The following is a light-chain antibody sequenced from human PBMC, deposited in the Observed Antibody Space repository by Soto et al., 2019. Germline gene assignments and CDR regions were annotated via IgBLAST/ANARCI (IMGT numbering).Light chain of an antibody. J-gene: IGKJ5*01. CDR3: QQLNSFPIT. CDR1: QDIRSY. Sequence: DIQLTQAPSFLSASAGDTVTITSRASQDIRSYLSWYQQKAGRAPKLLIYAASTLQSEVPSRFSGSGSGTEFTLTISSLQPEDFATYYCQQLNSFPITFGQGTRLQI. V-gene: IGKV1-9*01. CDR2: AAS.